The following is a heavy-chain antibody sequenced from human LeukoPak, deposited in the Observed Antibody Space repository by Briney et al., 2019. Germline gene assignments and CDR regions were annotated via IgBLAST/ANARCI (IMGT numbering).Heavy chain of an antibody. CDR3: AKDGDGYKEYFQH. J-gene: IGHJ1*01. CDR1: GGTFSSYA. V-gene: IGHV1-69*13. Sequence: SVKVSCKASGGTFSSYAISWVRQAPGQGLEWMGGIIPIFGTANYAQKFQGRVTITADESTSTAYMELSSLRSEDTAVYYCAKDGDGYKEYFQHWGQGTLVTVSS. CDR2: IIPIFGTA. D-gene: IGHD5-24*01.